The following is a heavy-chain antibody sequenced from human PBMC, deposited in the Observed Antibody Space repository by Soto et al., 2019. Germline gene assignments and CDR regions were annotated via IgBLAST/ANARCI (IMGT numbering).Heavy chain of an antibody. D-gene: IGHD2-21*01. J-gene: IGHJ3*02. CDR2: INPSGGST. CDR1: GYTFTSYY. Sequence: ASVKVSFKASGYTFTSYYIHWLRQAPGQGLEWMGIINPSGGSTSYAQKFQGRVTMTRDTSTSTVYMELSSLRSEDTAVYYCARDLGEEAFDIWGQGTMVTVSS. CDR3: ARDLGEEAFDI. V-gene: IGHV1-46*01.